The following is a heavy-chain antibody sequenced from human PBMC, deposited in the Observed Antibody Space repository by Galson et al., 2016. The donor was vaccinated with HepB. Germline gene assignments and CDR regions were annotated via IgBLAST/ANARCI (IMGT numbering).Heavy chain of an antibody. CDR3: ARDKSFYYYGMDV. Sequence: SLRLSCAVSGFTFSKYWMSWVRQAPGKGLEWVAAISYHGSDKCYADSVKGRVTISRDNSNNTLYLQMTSLSPEDTAVYYCARDKSFYYYGMDVWGQGTTVTVSS. CDR2: ISYHGSDK. J-gene: IGHJ6*02. V-gene: IGHV3-30-3*01. CDR1: GFTFSKYW.